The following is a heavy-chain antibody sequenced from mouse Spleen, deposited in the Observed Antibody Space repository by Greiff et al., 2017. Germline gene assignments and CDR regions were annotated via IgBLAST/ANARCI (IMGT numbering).Heavy chain of an antibody. CDR1: GYTFTDYN. CDR3: ARSYGYDKAWFAY. Sequence: VQLQQSGPELVKPGASVKMSCKASGYTFTDYNMHWVKQSHGKSLEWIGYINPNNGGTSYNQKFKGKATLTVNKSSSTAYMELRSLTSEDSAVYYCARSYGYDKAWFAYWGQGTLVTVSA. CDR2: INPNNGGT. D-gene: IGHD2-2*01. V-gene: IGHV1-22*01. J-gene: IGHJ3*01.